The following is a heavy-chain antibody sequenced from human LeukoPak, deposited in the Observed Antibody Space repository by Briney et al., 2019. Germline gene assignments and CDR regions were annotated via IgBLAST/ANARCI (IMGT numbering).Heavy chain of an antibody. CDR2: ISGGGGSS. D-gene: IGHD1-1*01. Sequence: GESLRLSCAVSGVTFSSHAMTWVRQAPGKGLEWVSGISGGGGSSYYADSAKGRFTIARDNSQNTLYLQMNRLRAGDTAIYYCAKQIPKWNDAFDIWGRGTMVTVSS. V-gene: IGHV3-23*01. CDR3: AKQIPKWNDAFDI. J-gene: IGHJ3*02. CDR1: GVTFSSHA.